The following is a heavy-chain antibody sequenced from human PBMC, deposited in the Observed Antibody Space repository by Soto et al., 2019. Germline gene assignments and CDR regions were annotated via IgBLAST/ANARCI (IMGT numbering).Heavy chain of an antibody. CDR2: INLSGST. V-gene: IGHV4-34*01. CDR1: GGSFSGYY. D-gene: IGHD6-13*01. CDR3: ARGLGYSSSWHIDY. J-gene: IGHJ4*02. Sequence: QVQLQQWGAGLLKPSETLSLTCAVYGGSFSGYYWSWIRQPPGKGLEWIGEINLSGSTNYNPSLKRRVTISVDTSKIQFSLKLSSVTAADTAVYYCARGLGYSSSWHIDYWGQGTLVTVSS.